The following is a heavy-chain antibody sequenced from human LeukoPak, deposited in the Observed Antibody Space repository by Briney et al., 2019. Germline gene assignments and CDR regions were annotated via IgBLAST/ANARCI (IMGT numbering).Heavy chain of an antibody. Sequence: SETLSLTCTVSGGSISSSSYYWGWIRQPPGKGLEWIGSIYYSGSTYYNPSIKSRVTISVDTSKNQFSLKLSSVTAADTAVYYCAREGGHSSGFTLDYWGQGTLVTVSS. D-gene: IGHD6-19*01. CDR1: GGSISSSSYY. CDR3: AREGGHSSGFTLDY. CDR2: IYYSGST. V-gene: IGHV4-39*07. J-gene: IGHJ4*02.